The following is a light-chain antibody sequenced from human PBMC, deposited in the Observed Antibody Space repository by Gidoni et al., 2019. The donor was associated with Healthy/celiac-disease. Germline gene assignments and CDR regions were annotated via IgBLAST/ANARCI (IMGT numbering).Light chain of an antibody. Sequence: DIQMTQSPSTLSASVGDRVTITCRASQSISSWLAWYQQKPGKAPKLLTYKASSLESGVPSRFSGSGSGTEFTLTISSLQPDDFATYYCQQYNSYPYTFCQGTKLEIK. CDR2: KAS. CDR1: QSISSW. V-gene: IGKV1-5*03. CDR3: QQYNSYPYT. J-gene: IGKJ2*01.